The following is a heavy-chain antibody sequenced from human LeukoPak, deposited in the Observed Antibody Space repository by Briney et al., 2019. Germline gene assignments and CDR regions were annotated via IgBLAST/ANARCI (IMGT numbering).Heavy chain of an antibody. D-gene: IGHD6-13*01. CDR2: IYYSGST. CDR1: GGSVSSGSYY. V-gene: IGHV4-61*01. J-gene: IGHJ4*02. CDR3: ARVEEARIAAAGTVDY. Sequence: PSETLSLTCTVSGGSVSSGSYYWSWIRQPPGKGLEWIGYIYYSGSTNYNPSLKSQVTISVDTSKNQFSLKLSSVTAADTAVYYCARVEEARIAAAGTVDYWGQGTLVTVSS.